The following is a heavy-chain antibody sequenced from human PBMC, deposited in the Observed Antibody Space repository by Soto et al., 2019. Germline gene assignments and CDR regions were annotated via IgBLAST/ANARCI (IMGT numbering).Heavy chain of an antibody. Sequence: QVQLQESGPGLVKPSGTLSLTCAVSSGSISSSNWWSWVRQPPGKGLEWIGEIYHSGSTNYNPSLKSRVTISVDKSKNQFSLKLSSVTAADTAVYYCARVSTMVRGVIMASVFDYWGQGTLVTVSS. CDR1: SGSISSSNW. D-gene: IGHD3-10*01. V-gene: IGHV4-4*02. J-gene: IGHJ4*02. CDR2: IYHSGST. CDR3: ARVSTMVRGVIMASVFDY.